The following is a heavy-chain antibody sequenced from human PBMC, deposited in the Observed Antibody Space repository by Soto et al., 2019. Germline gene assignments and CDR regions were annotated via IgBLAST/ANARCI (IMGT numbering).Heavy chain of an antibody. J-gene: IGHJ4*02. D-gene: IGHD3-16*01. Sequence: SETLSITCTVSGGSVNTFYWSWIRQPPGKGLEWAGHVYYTGSTDYNPSLNSRVTISVDTTKNQVSLKLNSVATADTAVYFCARDWGRSNYFDYWGQGTLVTVSS. CDR2: VYYTGST. CDR1: GGSVNTFY. V-gene: IGHV4-59*02. CDR3: ARDWGRSNYFDY.